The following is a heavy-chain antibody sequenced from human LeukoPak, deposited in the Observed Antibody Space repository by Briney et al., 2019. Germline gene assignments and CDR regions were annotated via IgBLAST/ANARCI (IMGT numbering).Heavy chain of an antibody. D-gene: IGHD6-19*01. CDR3: ATSTPSDWYPFDY. CDR2: TYYRSKWYY. J-gene: IGHJ4*02. V-gene: IGHV6-1*01. CDR1: GDSVSSNTAA. Sequence: SQTLSLTCALSGDSVSSNTAALNWIRQSPSRGLEWLGRTYYRSKWYYDYAVSLKSRITIYPDTSKNQFSLQLNSVTPEDTAVYYCATSTPSDWYPFDYWGQGTLVTVSS.